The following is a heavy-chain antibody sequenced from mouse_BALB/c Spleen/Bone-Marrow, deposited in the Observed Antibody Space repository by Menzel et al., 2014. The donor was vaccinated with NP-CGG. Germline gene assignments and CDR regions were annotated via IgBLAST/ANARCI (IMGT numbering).Heavy chain of an antibody. CDR2: IWAGGST. CDR1: GFSLTSYG. CDR3: ASMITTAWFAY. V-gene: IGHV2-9*02. J-gene: IGHJ3*01. D-gene: IGHD2-4*01. Sequence: VKLQESGPGLVAPSQSLSITCTVSGFSLTSYGAHWVRQPPGKGLEWLGVIWAGGSTNYNSALMSRLSISKDNSKSQVFLKMNSLQTDDTAMYYCASMITTAWFAYWGQGTLVTVSA.